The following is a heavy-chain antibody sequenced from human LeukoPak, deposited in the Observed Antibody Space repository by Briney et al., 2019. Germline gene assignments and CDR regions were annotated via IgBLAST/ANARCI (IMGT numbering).Heavy chain of an antibody. V-gene: IGHV1-2*02. J-gene: IGHJ4*02. CDR3: ARATGLLWSDPLDY. D-gene: IGHD3-10*01. CDR2: INPNSGGT. Sequence: GASVKVSCKASGYTFAGYYMHWVRQAPGQGLEWMGWINPNSGGTNYAQKFQGRVTMTRDASISTAYMELGRLRSDDTAVYYCARATGLLWSDPLDYWGQGTLVTVSS. CDR1: GYTFAGYY.